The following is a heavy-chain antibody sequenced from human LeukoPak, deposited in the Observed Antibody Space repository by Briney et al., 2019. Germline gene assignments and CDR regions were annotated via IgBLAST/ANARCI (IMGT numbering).Heavy chain of an antibody. CDR3: ARYYGSGSFDQ. D-gene: IGHD3-10*01. CDR1: GCSISSGYY. V-gene: IGHV4-38-2*02. J-gene: IGHJ4*02. Sequence: PSETLSLTCTVSGCSISSGYYWGWIRPPPGKGPEWIGNMYHSGTAHYNPSLKSRVTISIDTSKNQFSLRLSSVTAADTAVYYCARYYGSGSFDQWGQGTLVTVSS. CDR2: MYHSGTA.